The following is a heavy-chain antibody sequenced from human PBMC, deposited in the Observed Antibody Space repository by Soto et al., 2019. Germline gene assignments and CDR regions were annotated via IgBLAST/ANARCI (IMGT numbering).Heavy chain of an antibody. Sequence: QPGGSLRLSCAASGFTFSSYSMNWVRQAPGKGLEWVSYISSSSSTIYYADSVKGRFTISRDNAKNSLYLEMNSLRAEDTAVYYWARESEELTSNFDDWGQRTLVTVS. CDR3: ARESEELTSNFDD. CDR1: GFTFSSYS. V-gene: IGHV3-48*01. CDR2: ISSSSSTI. D-gene: IGHD1-7*01. J-gene: IGHJ4*02.